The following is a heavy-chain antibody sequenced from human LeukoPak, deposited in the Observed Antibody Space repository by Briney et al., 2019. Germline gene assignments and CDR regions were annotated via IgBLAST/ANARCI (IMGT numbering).Heavy chain of an antibody. D-gene: IGHD5-18*01. J-gene: IGHJ4*02. Sequence: SETLSLTCTVSGGSISSSSYYWGWIRQPPGKGLEWIGSIYYSGSTYYNPSLKSRVTISVDTSKNQFSLKLSSVTAADTAVYYCARAFFPVSYGGYIEGFDYWGQGTLVTVSS. CDR1: GGSISSSSYY. CDR3: ARAFFPVSYGGYIEGFDY. CDR2: IYYSGST. V-gene: IGHV4-39*07.